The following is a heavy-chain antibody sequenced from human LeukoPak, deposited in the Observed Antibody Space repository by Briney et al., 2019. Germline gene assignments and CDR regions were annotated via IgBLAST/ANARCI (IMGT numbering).Heavy chain of an antibody. CDR1: GYTFTGYY. D-gene: IGHD2-15*01. Sequence: GASVKVSCKASGYTFTGYYMHWVRQAPGQGLEWMGWINPNSGGTNYAQKFQGRVTMTRDTSISTAYMELSGLRSDDTAGYYCARGVVAATFYYYMDVWGKGTMVTVSS. CDR2: INPNSGGT. CDR3: ARGVVAATFYYYMDV. J-gene: IGHJ6*03. V-gene: IGHV1-2*02.